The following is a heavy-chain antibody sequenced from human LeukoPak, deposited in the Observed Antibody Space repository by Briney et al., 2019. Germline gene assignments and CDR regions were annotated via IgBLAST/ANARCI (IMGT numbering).Heavy chain of an antibody. Sequence: PSETLSLTCAVSGGSISSSNWWSWVRQPPGKGLEWIGEIYHSGSTNYNPSLKSRVTISVDTSKNQFSLKLSSVTAADTAVYYCARYSGYPIDAFDIWGQGTMVTVSS. J-gene: IGHJ3*02. CDR3: ARYSGYPIDAFDI. V-gene: IGHV4-4*02. D-gene: IGHD5-12*01. CDR2: IYHSGST. CDR1: GGSISSSNW.